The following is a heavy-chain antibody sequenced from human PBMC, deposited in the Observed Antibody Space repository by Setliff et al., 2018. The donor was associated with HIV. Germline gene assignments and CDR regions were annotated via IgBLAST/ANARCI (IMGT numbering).Heavy chain of an antibody. CDR3: ARTHYYDSSGYLDY. D-gene: IGHD3-22*01. CDR2: INPNSGGT. V-gene: IGHV1-2*02. Sequence: ASVKVSCKASGYTLTGYYMHWVRQAPGQGLEWMGWINPNSGGTDSAKKFQGRVTMSRETSISTAYMELSRLRSDDTAVFFCARTHYYDSSGYLDYWGQGTLVTVSS. J-gene: IGHJ4*02. CDR1: GYTLTGYY.